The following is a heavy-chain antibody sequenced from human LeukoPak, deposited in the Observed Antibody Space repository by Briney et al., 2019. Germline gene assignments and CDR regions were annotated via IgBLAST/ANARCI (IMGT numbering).Heavy chain of an antibody. D-gene: IGHD3-22*01. CDR3: AREKYYYDSSTLFDY. J-gene: IGHJ4*02. V-gene: IGHV3-72*01. Sequence: GGSLRLSCAASGFTFSDHYMDWVRQAPGKGLEWVGRTRNKANSYTTEYAASVKGRFAISRDDSKSSLYLQMNSLKTEDTAVYYCAREKYYYDSSTLFDYWGQGTLVTVSS. CDR2: TRNKANSYTT. CDR1: GFTFSDHY.